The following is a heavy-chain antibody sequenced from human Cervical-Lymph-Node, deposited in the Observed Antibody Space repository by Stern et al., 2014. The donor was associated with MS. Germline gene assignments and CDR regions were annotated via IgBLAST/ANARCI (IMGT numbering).Heavy chain of an antibody. V-gene: IGHV3-15*01. CDR2: IRANTDGGTS. Sequence: EVQLVESGGGLIKPGGSLRVSCAASGFPFSRAWMSWVRPAPGTGLEFVGRIRANTDGGTSYYAAPVKGRFTISRDDSRNTLYLHMNSLKTEDTGVYYCTTSYCSGGSCSGYWGQGTLVTVSS. CDR3: TTSYCSGGSCSGY. CDR1: GFPFSRAW. J-gene: IGHJ4*02. D-gene: IGHD2-15*01.